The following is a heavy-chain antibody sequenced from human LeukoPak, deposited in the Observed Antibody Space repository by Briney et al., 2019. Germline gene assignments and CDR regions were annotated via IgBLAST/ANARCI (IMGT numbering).Heavy chain of an antibody. CDR3: ARGRDYGGNLDY. V-gene: IGHV4-34*01. Sequence: SSETLSLTCAVYGGSFSGYYWGWIRQPPGKGLEWIGEINHSGSTNYNPSLKSRVTISVDTSKNQFSLKLSSVTAADTAVYYCARGRDYGGNLDYWGQGTLVTVSS. CDR2: INHSGST. D-gene: IGHD4-23*01. J-gene: IGHJ4*02. CDR1: GGSFSGYY.